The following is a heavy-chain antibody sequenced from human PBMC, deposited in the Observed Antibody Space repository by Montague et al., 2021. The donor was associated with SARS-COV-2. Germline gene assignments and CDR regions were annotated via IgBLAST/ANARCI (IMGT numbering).Heavy chain of an antibody. J-gene: IGHJ4*02. V-gene: IGHV4-39*01. CDR1: GGSISSSNYY. CDR2: FYYSSST. Sequence: SETLSLTCTVSGGSISSSNYYWGWIRQPPGKGLEWIGSFYYSSSTYYNPSLKSRVTISVDTSKNQFSLKLSSATAAATAVYYCAREYTGFKLDYWGQGTLVTVSS. CDR3: AREYTGFKLDY. D-gene: IGHD2-2*02.